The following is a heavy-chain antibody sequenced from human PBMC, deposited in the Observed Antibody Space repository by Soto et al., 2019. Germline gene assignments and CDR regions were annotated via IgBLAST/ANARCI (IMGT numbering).Heavy chain of an antibody. Sequence: QVQLVESGGGVVQPGRSLRLSCAASGFTFSSYGMHWVRQAPGKGLEWVAVIWYDGSNKYYADSVKGRFTISRDNSKNTLYMQLNSLRAEDTAVYYCARSRGGTVTTLDGMDVWGQGTTVTVSS. J-gene: IGHJ6*02. CDR1: GFTFSSYG. CDR3: ARSRGGTVTTLDGMDV. CDR2: IWYDGSNK. D-gene: IGHD4-17*01. V-gene: IGHV3-33*01.